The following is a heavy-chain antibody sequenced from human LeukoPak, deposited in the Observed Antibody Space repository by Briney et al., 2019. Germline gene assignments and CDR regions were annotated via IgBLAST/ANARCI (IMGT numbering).Heavy chain of an antibody. J-gene: IGHJ3*02. Sequence: GGSLTLSCAASGLTFSDFGMHWVRQAPGKGPEWVTFICYDGTTTYYADSVKGRFTVSRDNSKNTVYLQMSSLKAEDTAIYYCAKEIFCTQTTCQGNDAFHIWGQGTVVTVSS. CDR1: GLTFSDFG. CDR2: ICYDGTTT. D-gene: IGHD3-9*01. V-gene: IGHV3-30*02. CDR3: AKEIFCTQTTCQGNDAFHI.